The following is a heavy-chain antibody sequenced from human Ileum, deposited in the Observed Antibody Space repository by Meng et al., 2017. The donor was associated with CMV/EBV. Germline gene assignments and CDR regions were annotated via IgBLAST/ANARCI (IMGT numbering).Heavy chain of an antibody. D-gene: IGHD5-12*01. CDR2: ISSTSSYI. CDR1: GFIFSTYT. J-gene: IGHJ4*02. CDR3: AREKGYEAGIDY. Sequence: GGSLRLSCAASGFIFSTYTMNWVRQAPGKGLEWVSSISSTSSYIYYADSVKGRFTISRDNAKNSLYLQMNSLRAEDTAVYYCAREKGYEAGIDYWGQGTLVTVSS. V-gene: IGHV3-21*01.